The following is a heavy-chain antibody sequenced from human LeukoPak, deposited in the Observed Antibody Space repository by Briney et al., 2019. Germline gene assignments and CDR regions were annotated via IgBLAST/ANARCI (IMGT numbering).Heavy chain of an antibody. Sequence: GGSLRLSCAASGFTFSSYAMHWVRQAPGKGLEWVSAISFDGSNKYYADSVKGRLTISRDNSKNTLYLQMNSLRAEDTAVYYCARTTSYCSGGSCYSLGYWGQGTLVTVSS. CDR2: ISFDGSNK. D-gene: IGHD2-15*01. CDR1: GFTFSSYA. CDR3: ARTTSYCSGGSCYSLGY. J-gene: IGHJ4*02. V-gene: IGHV3-30-3*01.